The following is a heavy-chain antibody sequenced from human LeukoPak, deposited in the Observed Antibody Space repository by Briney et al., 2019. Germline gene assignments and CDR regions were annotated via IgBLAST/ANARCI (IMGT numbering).Heavy chain of an antibody. CDR2: INPNSGDT. CDR3: ARIDYGDRGSRFDP. D-gene: IGHD4-17*01. J-gene: IGHJ5*02. V-gene: IGHV1-8*02. CDR1: GYTFTGYY. Sequence: ASVKVSCKASGYTFTGYYMHWVRQAPGQGLEWMGWINPNSGDTGYAQKFQGRVTMTRNTSITTAYMELSSLRSEDTAVYYCARIDYGDRGSRFDPWGQGTLVTVSS.